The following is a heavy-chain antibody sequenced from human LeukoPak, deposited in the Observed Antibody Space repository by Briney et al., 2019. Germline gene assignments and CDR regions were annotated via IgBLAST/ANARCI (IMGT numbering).Heavy chain of an antibody. Sequence: SVKVSCKASGYTFTSYGISWVRQAPGQGLEWMGRIIPISGTANYAQKFQGRVTITTDESTSTAYMELSSLRSEDTAVYYCARGRYYYDSSGYYEEHNFDYWGQGTLVTVSS. D-gene: IGHD3-22*01. J-gene: IGHJ4*02. CDR2: IIPISGTA. V-gene: IGHV1-69*05. CDR3: ARGRYYYDSSGYYEEHNFDY. CDR1: GYTFTSYG.